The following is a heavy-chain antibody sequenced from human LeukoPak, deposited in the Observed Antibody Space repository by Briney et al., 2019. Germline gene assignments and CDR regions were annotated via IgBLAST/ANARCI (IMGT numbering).Heavy chain of an antibody. CDR3: ARVDRAGYYYYGMDV. CDR1: GFTFSSYG. V-gene: IGHV3-33*01. J-gene: IGHJ6*02. Sequence: GGSLRLSCAASGFTFSSYGMHWGRQAPGKGLEWVAVIWYDGSNKYYADSVKGRFTISRDNSKNTLYLQMNSLRAEDTAVYYCARVDRAGYYYYGMDVWGQGTTVTVSS. CDR2: IWYDGSNK. D-gene: IGHD3-9*01.